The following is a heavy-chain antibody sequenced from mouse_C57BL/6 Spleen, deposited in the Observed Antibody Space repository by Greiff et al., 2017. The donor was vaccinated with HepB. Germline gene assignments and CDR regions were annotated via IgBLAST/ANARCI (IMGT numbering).Heavy chain of an antibody. CDR3: TGGGGYYVDAMDY. CDR2: IRLKSDNYAT. D-gene: IGHD2-3*01. CDR1: GFTFSNYW. Sequence: EVKLEESGGGLVQPGGSMKLSCVASGFTFSNYWMNWVRQSPEKGLEWVAQIRLKSDNYATHYAESVKGRFTISRDDSKSSVYLQMNNLRAEDTGIYYCTGGGGYYVDAMDYWGQVTSVTVSS. V-gene: IGHV6-3*01. J-gene: IGHJ4*01.